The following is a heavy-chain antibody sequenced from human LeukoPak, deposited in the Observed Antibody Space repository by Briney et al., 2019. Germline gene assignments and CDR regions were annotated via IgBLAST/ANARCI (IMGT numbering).Heavy chain of an antibody. Sequence: ETLSLTCAVYGGSFSGYYWSWIRQPPGKGLEWVANIKKDGSEKHYVDSVKGRFTISRDNAKNSVYLQMSGLRAEDTAVYHCAKYAHGSGTSFDPWGQGTLVTVSS. CDR2: IKKDGSEK. V-gene: IGHV3-7*01. CDR1: GGSFSGYY. D-gene: IGHD3-10*01. CDR3: AKYAHGSGTSFDP. J-gene: IGHJ5*02.